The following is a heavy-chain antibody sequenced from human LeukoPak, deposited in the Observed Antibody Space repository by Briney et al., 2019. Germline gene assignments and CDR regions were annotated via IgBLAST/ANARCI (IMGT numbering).Heavy chain of an antibody. CDR1: GFTFSSYW. D-gene: IGHD6-13*01. CDR3: TRQQLVLDY. CDR2: IKSKTDGGTT. Sequence: GGSLRLSCAASGFTFSSYWMSWVRQAPGKGLEWVGRIKSKTDGGTTDYAAPVKGRFTISRDDSKNTLYLQMDSLKTEDTAVYYCTRQQLVLDYWGQGTLVTVSS. V-gene: IGHV3-15*01. J-gene: IGHJ4*02.